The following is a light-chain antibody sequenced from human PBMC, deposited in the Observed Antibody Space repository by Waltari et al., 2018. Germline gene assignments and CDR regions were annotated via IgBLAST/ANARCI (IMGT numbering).Light chain of an antibody. J-gene: IGLJ3*02. CDR2: GKN. CDR1: SLRSDY. CDR3: NSRDSSGNHVL. V-gene: IGLV3-19*01. Sequence: SSELTQDPAVSVALGQTVRITCPGDSLRSDYATWYQQKSGQAPLLVIYGKNNRPSGISDRFSGSTSGNTASLTITGAQAEDEADYYCNSRDSSGNHVLFGGGTKLTVL.